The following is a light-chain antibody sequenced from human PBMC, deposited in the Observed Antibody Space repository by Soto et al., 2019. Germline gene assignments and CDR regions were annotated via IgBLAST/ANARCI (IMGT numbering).Light chain of an antibody. CDR3: SSYTTTSTVV. CDR2: DVY. J-gene: IGLJ2*01. V-gene: IGLV2-14*01. CDR1: SSDVGGYDY. Sequence: QSALTQPASVSGSPGPSIPISCTGTSSDVGGYDYVSWFQQYPGKAPRLMLYDVYRRPSGVSYRFSGSKSGNTASLTISGLQAEDEADYYCSSYTTTSTVVFGGGTKLTVL.